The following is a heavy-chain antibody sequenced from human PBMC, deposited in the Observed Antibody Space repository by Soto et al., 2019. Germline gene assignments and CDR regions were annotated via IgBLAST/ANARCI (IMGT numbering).Heavy chain of an antibody. CDR1: GGSFSTFY. CDR2: ISYNGDT. CDR3: ARRYGVAFDI. Sequence: PSETLSLTCTFSGGSFSTFYWSWIRQSPGTGLEWIGYISYNGDTNYNPSLKSRVTISVDTSKNQFSLKLSSVTAADTAVYYCARRYGVAFDIWGQGTMVTVSS. D-gene: IGHD3-10*01. J-gene: IGHJ3*02. V-gene: IGHV4-59*08.